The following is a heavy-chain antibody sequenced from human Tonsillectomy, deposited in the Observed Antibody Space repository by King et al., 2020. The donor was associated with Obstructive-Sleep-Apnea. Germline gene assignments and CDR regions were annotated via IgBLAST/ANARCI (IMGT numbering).Heavy chain of an antibody. CDR3: ARASSTLEYKNYLDY. D-gene: IGHD1-1*01. Sequence: TLSLTFAFSFSSISSSHLFNFVRHPPVNGLEFIWEVYHSGITNYNTSLKSRVTILLDKSKNHVSLKLSSVTAADTAMYYCARASSTLEYKNYLDYWGRGTLVTVSS. V-gene: IGHV4-4*02. CDR1: FSSISSSHL. CDR2: VYHSGIT. J-gene: IGHJ4*02.